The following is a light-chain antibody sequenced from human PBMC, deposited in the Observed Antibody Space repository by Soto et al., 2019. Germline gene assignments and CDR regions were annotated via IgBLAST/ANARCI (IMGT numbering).Light chain of an antibody. CDR3: QSYDMSLNNHV. CDR1: SSNIGAPYD. V-gene: IGLV1-40*01. Sequence: QSVLTQPPSVSGAPGQGVTISCTGSSSNIGAPYDVHWYQHLPGTAPKLLIYSGNNRPSGVPDRFSGSRSGTSASLAITGLQAEDEADYYCQSYDMSLNNHVFGTGTKLTVL. CDR2: SGN. J-gene: IGLJ1*01.